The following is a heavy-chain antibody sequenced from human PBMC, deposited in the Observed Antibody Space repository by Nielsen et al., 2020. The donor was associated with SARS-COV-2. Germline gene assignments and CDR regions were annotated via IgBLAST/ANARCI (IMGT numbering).Heavy chain of an antibody. J-gene: IGHJ5*02. CDR1: GFTFDDYA. CDR2: ISWNSGSI. V-gene: IGHV3-9*01. CDR3: AKDMGNNWFDP. Sequence: SLKISCAASGFTFDDYAMHWVRQAPGKGLEWVSGISWNSGSIGYADSVKGRFTISRDNAKNSLYLQMNSLRAEDTALYYCAKDMGNNWFDPWGQGTLVTVSS.